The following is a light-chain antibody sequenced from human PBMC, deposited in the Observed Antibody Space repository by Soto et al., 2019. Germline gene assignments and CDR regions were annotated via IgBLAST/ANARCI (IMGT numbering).Light chain of an antibody. J-gene: IGKJ4*01. V-gene: IGKV1-5*03. CDR2: RAS. CDR1: QSISTW. Sequence: DIQMTQSPSTLSAFVGDRVTITCRASQSISTWLAWYQQKPGKAPKILIYRASTLESGVPSRFSGSGSGTEFTHTISSLQPDDFATFYCQQYSRYPLTFGGGTKVEIK. CDR3: QQYSRYPLT.